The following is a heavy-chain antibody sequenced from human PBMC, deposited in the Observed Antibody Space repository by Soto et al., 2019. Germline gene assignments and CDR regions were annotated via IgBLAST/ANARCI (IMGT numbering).Heavy chain of an antibody. V-gene: IGHV3-48*02. CDR2: ISSGSKTI. Sequence: GGSLRLSCAASGFTFSGYSVNWVCQAPGKGLEWVSYISSGSKTIYYAESVKGRFTVSRDNARNSQYLQMNSLRDEDTAVYYCAREDILGVRSFDYWGQGTLVTVSS. CDR1: GFTFSGYS. CDR3: AREDILGVRSFDY. D-gene: IGHD3-9*01. J-gene: IGHJ4*02.